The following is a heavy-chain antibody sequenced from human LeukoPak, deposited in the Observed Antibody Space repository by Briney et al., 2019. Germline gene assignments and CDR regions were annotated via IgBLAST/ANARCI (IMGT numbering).Heavy chain of an antibody. D-gene: IGHD4-11*01. CDR1: GGSISSYY. CDR2: IYYSGST. V-gene: IGHV4-59*01. J-gene: IGHJ6*02. CDR3: ARAVNPYYGMDV. Sequence: PSETLSLTCTVSGGSISSYYWSWIRQPPGKGLEWIGYIYYSGSTNYNPSLKSRVTISVGTSKNQFSLKLSSVTAADTAVYYCARAVNPYYGMDVWGQGTTVTVSS.